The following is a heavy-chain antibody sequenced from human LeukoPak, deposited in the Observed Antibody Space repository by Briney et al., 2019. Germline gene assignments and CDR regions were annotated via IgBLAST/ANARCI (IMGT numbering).Heavy chain of an antibody. D-gene: IGHD4/OR15-4a*01. J-gene: IGHJ4*02. CDR3: ARGRGAEGFDY. Sequence: SETLSLTCTVSGYSISSGYYWGWIRQPPGKGLEWIGSIYHSGSTYYNPSLKSRVTISVDTSKNQFSLKLSSVTAADTAVYYCARGRGAEGFDYWGQGTLVTVSS. CDR2: IYHSGST. V-gene: IGHV4-38-2*02. CDR1: GYSISSGYY.